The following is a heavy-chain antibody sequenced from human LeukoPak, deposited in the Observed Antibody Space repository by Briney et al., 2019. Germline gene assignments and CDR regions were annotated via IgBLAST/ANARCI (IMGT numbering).Heavy chain of an antibody. CDR1: GFTVSSNY. Sequence: GGSLRLSCAASGFTVSSNYMSWVRQAPGKGLEWVSYISSSGSTIYYADSVKGRFTISRDNAKNSLYLQMNSLRAEDTAVYYCARDGAAWGYGFDYWGQGTLVTVSS. CDR2: ISSSGSTI. D-gene: IGHD3-16*01. J-gene: IGHJ4*02. CDR3: ARDGAAWGYGFDY. V-gene: IGHV3-11*04.